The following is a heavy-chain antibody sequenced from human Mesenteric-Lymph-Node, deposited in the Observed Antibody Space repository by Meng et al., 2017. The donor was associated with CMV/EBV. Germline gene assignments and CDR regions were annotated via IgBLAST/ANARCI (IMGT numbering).Heavy chain of an antibody. Sequence: GGSLRLSCAASGFTFSSYAMHWVRQAPGKGLEWVAVISYDGSNKYYADSVKGRFSIYRDNSKNTLYLQMNSLRPEDTAVYYCARGVYWGQGTLVTVSS. CDR2: ISYDGSNK. V-gene: IGHV3-30*14. J-gene: IGHJ4*02. CDR3: ARGVY. CDR1: GFTFSSYA.